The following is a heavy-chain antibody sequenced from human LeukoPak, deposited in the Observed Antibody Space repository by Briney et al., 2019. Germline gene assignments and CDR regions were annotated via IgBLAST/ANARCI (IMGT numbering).Heavy chain of an antibody. J-gene: IGHJ3*02. CDR1: GGSISSGHSS. CDR2: IYHSGST. CDR3: ARGGTAFDI. D-gene: IGHD1-26*01. Sequence: SQTLSLTYAVSGGSISSGHSSWNWFRQPPGKGLEWIGYIYHSGSTYYNPFLKSRVAISVDKSKNQFSLKLRSVTAADTALYYCARGGTAFDIWGQGTMVTVSS. V-gene: IGHV4-30-2*01.